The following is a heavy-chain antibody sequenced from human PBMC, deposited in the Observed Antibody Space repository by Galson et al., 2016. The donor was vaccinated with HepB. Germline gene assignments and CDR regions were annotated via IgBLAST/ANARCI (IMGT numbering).Heavy chain of an antibody. CDR3: ARGDIVGDIFDY. CDR2: IWYDGSNK. Sequence: SLRLSCAASGFIFSSYGMHWVRQAPGKGLEWVAVIWYDGSNKYYADSVKGRLTISRDNSKNTLYLQMNNLRVEDTAVYYCARGDIVGDIFDYWGQGTLVTVSS. D-gene: IGHD1-26*01. CDR1: GFIFSSYG. V-gene: IGHV3-33*01. J-gene: IGHJ4*02.